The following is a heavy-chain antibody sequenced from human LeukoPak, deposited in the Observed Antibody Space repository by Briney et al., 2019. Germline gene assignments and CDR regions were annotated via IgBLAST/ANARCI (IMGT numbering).Heavy chain of an antibody. CDR3: ARAVAYYYDSSGNDDAFDI. V-gene: IGHV4-30-4*01. CDR1: GGSISSGDYY. Sequence: SQTLSLTCTVSGGSISSGDYYWSWIRQPPGKGLEWIGYIYYSGSTYYNPSLKSRVTISVDTSKNQFSLKLSSVTAADTAVYYCARAVAYYYDSSGNDDAFDIWGQGTMVTVSS. J-gene: IGHJ3*02. D-gene: IGHD3-22*01. CDR2: IYYSGST.